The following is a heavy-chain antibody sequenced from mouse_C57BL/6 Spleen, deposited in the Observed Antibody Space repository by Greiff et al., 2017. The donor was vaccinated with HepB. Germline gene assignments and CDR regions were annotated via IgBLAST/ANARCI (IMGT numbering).Heavy chain of an antibody. CDR1: GFTFSDYG. CDR2: ISSGSSTI. D-gene: IGHD1-1*01. J-gene: IGHJ2*01. Sequence: EVQLQQSGGGLVKPGGSLKLSCAASGFTFSDYGMHWVRQAPEKGLEWVAYISSGSSTIYYADTVKGRFTISRDNAKNTLFLQMNSLKSEDTAMYYCARNGPAYGSGYFDYWGQGTTLTVSS. CDR3: ARNGPAYGSGYFDY. V-gene: IGHV5-17*01.